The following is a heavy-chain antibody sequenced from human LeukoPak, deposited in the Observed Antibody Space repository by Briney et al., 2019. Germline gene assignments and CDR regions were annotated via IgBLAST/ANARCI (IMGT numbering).Heavy chain of an antibody. CDR2: VHLDGRT. Sequence: SETLSLTCGVSGGSVINTNWWTWVRQPPGKGLEWIGEVHLDGRTNYNPSLESRLTMSVDVSENQVSLKLTSVTAADTAVYYCAREGGFYRPLEYSGQGTLVTVSS. V-gene: IGHV4-4*02. J-gene: IGHJ4*02. D-gene: IGHD3-3*01. CDR1: GGSVINTNW. CDR3: AREGGFYRPLEY.